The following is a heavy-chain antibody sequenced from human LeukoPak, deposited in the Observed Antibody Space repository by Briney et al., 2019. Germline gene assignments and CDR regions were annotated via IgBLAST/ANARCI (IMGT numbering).Heavy chain of an antibody. CDR1: GGSISSYY. D-gene: IGHD6-13*01. V-gene: IGHV4-59*01. Sequence: TSETLSLTCTVSGGSISSYYWSWIRQPPGKGLECIGYIYYSGSTKYNPSLKSRVTISVDTSKNQFSLRLSSVTAADTAVYYCAKDNSPYSNSWLQFFQHWGQGTLVTVSS. CDR3: AKDNSPYSNSWLQFFQH. J-gene: IGHJ1*01. CDR2: IYYSGST.